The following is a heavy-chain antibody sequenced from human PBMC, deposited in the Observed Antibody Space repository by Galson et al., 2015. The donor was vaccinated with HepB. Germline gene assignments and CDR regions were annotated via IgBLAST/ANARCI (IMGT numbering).Heavy chain of an antibody. CDR2: VYYSGST. Sequence: SETLSLTCSVSGASISNYYWSWIRQPPGKGLEWIGYVYYSGSTNYNPSLKSRVTISVDTSKNQFSLKLTSVTAADTAVYYCARRGGYSTSRQEVDSWGQGTLVTVSS. CDR3: ARRGGYSTSRQEVDS. V-gene: IGHV4-59*08. D-gene: IGHD2-2*01. J-gene: IGHJ4*02. CDR1: GASISNYY.